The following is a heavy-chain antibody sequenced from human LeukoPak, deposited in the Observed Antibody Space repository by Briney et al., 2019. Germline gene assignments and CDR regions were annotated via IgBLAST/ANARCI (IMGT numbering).Heavy chain of an antibody. D-gene: IGHD2-2*01. CDR3: ARGVVPAVPNNSNWFDP. J-gene: IGHJ5*02. V-gene: IGHV4-39*07. CDR1: GGSISSSSYY. CDR2: IYYSGST. Sequence: TSETLSLTCTVSGGSISSSSYYWGWIRQPPGKGLEWIGSIYYSGSTYYNPSLKSRVTISVDTSKNQFSLKLSSVTAADTAVYYCARGVVPAVPNNSNWFDPWGQGTLVTVSS.